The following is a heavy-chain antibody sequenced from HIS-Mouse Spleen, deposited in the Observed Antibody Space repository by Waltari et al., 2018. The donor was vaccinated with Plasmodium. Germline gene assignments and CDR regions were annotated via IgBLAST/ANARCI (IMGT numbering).Heavy chain of an antibody. J-gene: IGHJ2*01. CDR2: INQDGSEK. D-gene: IGHD6-25*01. V-gene: IGHV3-7*01. Sequence: EVQLVESGGGLVQPGGSLRLSCAASGFTFSSYWMRWVRQAPGKGLGWVANINQDGSEKYYGDSVKGRFTISRDNAKNSLYLQMNSLRAEDTAVYYCASSGYWYFDLWGRGTLVTVSS. CDR1: GFTFSSYW. CDR3: ASSGYWYFDL.